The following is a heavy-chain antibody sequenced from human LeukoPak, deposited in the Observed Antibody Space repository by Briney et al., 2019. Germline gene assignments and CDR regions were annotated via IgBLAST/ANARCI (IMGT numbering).Heavy chain of an antibody. CDR3: ARGYDSSGYSDRDAFDI. Sequence: ASVKVSCXASGYTFTSYDINWVRQASGQGLEWMGWMNPNSGNTGYAQKFQGRVTITRNTSISTAYMELSSLRSEDTAVYYCARGYDSSGYSDRDAFDIWGQGTMVTVSS. D-gene: IGHD3-22*01. CDR1: GYTFTSYD. CDR2: MNPNSGNT. V-gene: IGHV1-8*03. J-gene: IGHJ3*02.